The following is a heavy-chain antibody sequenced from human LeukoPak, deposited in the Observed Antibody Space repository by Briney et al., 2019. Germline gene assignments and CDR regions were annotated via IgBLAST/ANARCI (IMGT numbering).Heavy chain of an antibody. V-gene: IGHV1-46*01. CDR3: ARGRHYYDSSDYYYEGDAFDI. D-gene: IGHD3-22*01. CDR2: INPSGTST. J-gene: IGHJ3*02. CDR1: GYTFTGYY. Sequence: ASVKVSCKASGYTFTGYYMHWVRQAPGQGLECMGIINPSGTSTSYAQKFQGRVTMTRDMSTSTVYMELSSLRSEDTAVYYCARGRHYYDSSDYYYEGDAFDIWGQGTMVTVSS.